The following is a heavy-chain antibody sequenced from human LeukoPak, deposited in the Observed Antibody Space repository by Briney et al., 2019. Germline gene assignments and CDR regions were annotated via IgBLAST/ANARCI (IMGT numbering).Heavy chain of an antibody. CDR1: GDSISYFY. D-gene: IGHD1-26*01. V-gene: IGHV4-4*07. J-gene: IGHJ4*02. Sequence: SETLSLTCSVSGDSISYFYWSWIRQAAGKGLEWIGRTSSSGNTDYNASLKSRVTMSVDTSKNQLSLKVISVTAADTAVYYCARWSGSYRLFDYWGQGTLVTVSS. CDR2: TSSSGNT. CDR3: ARWSGSYRLFDY.